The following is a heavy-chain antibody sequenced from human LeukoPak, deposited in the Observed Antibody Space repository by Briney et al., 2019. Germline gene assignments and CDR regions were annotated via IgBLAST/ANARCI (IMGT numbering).Heavy chain of an antibody. V-gene: IGHV3-23*01. Sequence: GGSLRLSCAASGFTFSSYWMSWVRQAPGKGLEWVSAISGSGGSTYYADSVKGRFTISRDNSKNTLYLQMNSLRAEDTAVYYCAKGSSSWYGGGYWGQGTLVTVSS. D-gene: IGHD6-13*01. J-gene: IGHJ4*02. CDR1: GFTFSSYW. CDR2: ISGSGGST. CDR3: AKGSSSWYGGGY.